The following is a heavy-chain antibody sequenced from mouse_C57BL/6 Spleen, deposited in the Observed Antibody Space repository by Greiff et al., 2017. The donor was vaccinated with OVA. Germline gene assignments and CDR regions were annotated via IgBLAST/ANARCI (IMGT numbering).Heavy chain of an antibody. Sequence: QVQLKQPGAELVRPGSSVKLSCKASGYTFTSYWMHWVKQRPIQGLEWIGNIDPSDSETHYNQKFKDKATLTVDKSSSTAYMQLSSLTSEDSAVYYCARGEAYYGSSPDYWGQGTTLTVSS. CDR2: IDPSDSET. CDR3: ARGEAYYGSSPDY. J-gene: IGHJ2*01. CDR1: GYTFTSYW. V-gene: IGHV1-52*01. D-gene: IGHD1-1*01.